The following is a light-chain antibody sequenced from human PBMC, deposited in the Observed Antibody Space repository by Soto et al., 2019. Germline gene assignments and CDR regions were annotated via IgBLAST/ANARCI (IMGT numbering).Light chain of an antibody. CDR2: TAS. J-gene: IGKJ1*01. CDR1: QSINTW. V-gene: IGKV1-5*03. Sequence: DIQMTQSPSTLSASVGDRVTITCRASQSINTWLAWYQQKPGKAPRLLIYTASSLESGVPPRFGGSGSGTEFTLTISSLQPDDFATYYCQQHESYPRMFGERNKVEIK. CDR3: QQHESYPRM.